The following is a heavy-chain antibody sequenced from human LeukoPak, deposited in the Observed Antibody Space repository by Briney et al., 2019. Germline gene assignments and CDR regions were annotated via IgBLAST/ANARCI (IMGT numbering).Heavy chain of an antibody. CDR2: IIPIFGTA. V-gene: IGHV1-69*06. D-gene: IGHD2-15*01. J-gene: IGHJ6*03. CDR3: ARSRDQYYYYYYMDV. CDR1: GFAFTSSA. Sequence: SVKVSCKASGFAFTSSAISWVRQAPGQGLEWMGGIIPIFGTANYAQKFQGRVTITADKSTSTAYMELSSLRSEDTAVYYCARSRDQYYYYYYMDVWGKGTTVTVSS.